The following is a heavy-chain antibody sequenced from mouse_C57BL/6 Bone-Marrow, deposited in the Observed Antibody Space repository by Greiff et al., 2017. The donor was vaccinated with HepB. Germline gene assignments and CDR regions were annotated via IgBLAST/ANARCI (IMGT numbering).Heavy chain of an antibody. CDR3: ARKPYYDYDGDYYAMDY. D-gene: IGHD2-4*01. Sequence: QVQLKESGPGLVAPSQSLSITCTVSGFSFTSYAISWVRQPPGKGLEWLGVIWTGGGTNYNSALKSRLSISKDNTKSQVFLKMNSLQTDDTARYYCARKPYYDYDGDYYAMDYWGQGTSVTVSS. CDR1: GFSFTSYA. CDR2: IWTGGGT. J-gene: IGHJ4*01. V-gene: IGHV2-9-1*01.